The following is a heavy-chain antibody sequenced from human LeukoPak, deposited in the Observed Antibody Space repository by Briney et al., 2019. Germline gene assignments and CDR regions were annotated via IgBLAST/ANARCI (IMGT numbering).Heavy chain of an antibody. CDR2: IKKDGTGI. D-gene: IGHD1-1*01. CDR3: AGGNAMEV. Sequence: GGALRLSCAVSGFPFSDSWVYLVRQAPGEGLEGVANIKKDGTGISYVDSVRGRFIISRDNARNSLYLQTDSLRVEDTAVYFCAGGNAMEVWGKGTAVTVSS. V-gene: IGHV3-7*03. CDR1: GFPFSDSW. J-gene: IGHJ6*03.